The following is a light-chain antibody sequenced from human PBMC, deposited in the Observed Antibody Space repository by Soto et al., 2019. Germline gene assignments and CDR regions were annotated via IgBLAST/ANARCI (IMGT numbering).Light chain of an antibody. V-gene: IGLV1-44*01. CDR3: PAWDDSLNGYV. Sequence: QSVLTQPPSASGTPGQRVTISCSGSSSNIGSNTVNWYQQLPGTAPKLLIYNNNQRPSGVPDRFSGSKSGTSASLAISGLQSEDEADYYCPAWDDSLNGYVFGTGTKVTVL. CDR1: SSNIGSNT. CDR2: NNN. J-gene: IGLJ1*01.